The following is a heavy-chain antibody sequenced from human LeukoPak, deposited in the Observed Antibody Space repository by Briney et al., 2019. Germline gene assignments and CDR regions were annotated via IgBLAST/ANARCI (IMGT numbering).Heavy chain of an antibody. V-gene: IGHV3-20*04. CDR1: GFTFDDYG. J-gene: IGHJ6*03. CDR3: ARLGYCSSTSCPYYYYYMDV. D-gene: IGHD2-2*01. CDR2: INWNGGST. Sequence: GGSLRLSCAASGFTFDDYGMSWVRQAPGKGLEWVSGINWNGGSTGYADSVKGRFTISRDNAKNSLYLQMNSLRAEDAALYYCARLGYCSSTSCPYYYYYMDVWGKGTTVTVPS.